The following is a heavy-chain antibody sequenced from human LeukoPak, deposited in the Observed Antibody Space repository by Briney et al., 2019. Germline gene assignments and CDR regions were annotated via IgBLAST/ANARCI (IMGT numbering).Heavy chain of an antibody. D-gene: IGHD2-15*01. CDR2: IFYSGST. Sequence: SETLSLACTVSGASVGREYWGWIRQPPGKGLEWIGYIFYSGSTNYNPSLKSRVTISVDTSKNQFSLKLSSVTAADTAVYYCARVGIVSGPLNVIDIWGQGTMVTVSS. CDR1: GASVGREY. J-gene: IGHJ3*02. CDR3: ARVGIVSGPLNVIDI. V-gene: IGHV4-59*02.